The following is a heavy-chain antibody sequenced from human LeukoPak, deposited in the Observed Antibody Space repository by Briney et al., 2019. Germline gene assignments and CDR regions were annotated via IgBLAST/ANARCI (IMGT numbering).Heavy chain of an antibody. CDR3: ARFRRYDSSGYYLNALFDY. CDR2: ISSSSSYI. J-gene: IGHJ4*02. D-gene: IGHD3-22*01. Sequence: GGSLRLSCAASGFTFSSYSMNWVRQAPGKGLEWVSCISSSSSYIYYADSVKGRFTISRGNAKNSLYLQMNSLRAEDTAVYYCARFRRYDSSGYYLNALFDYWGQGTLVTVSS. CDR1: GFTFSSYS. V-gene: IGHV3-21*01.